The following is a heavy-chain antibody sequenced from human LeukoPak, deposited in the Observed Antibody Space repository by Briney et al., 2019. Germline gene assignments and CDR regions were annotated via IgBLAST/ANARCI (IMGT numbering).Heavy chain of an antibody. CDR2: INSDGSST. CDR1: GFTFSSYA. V-gene: IGHV3-74*01. D-gene: IGHD6-19*01. J-gene: IGHJ4*02. CDR3: ARDRSGWYYFDY. Sequence: GGSLRLSCAASGFTFSSYAMHWVRQAPGKGLVWVSRINSDGSSTRYADSVKGRFTISRDNAKNTLYLQMNSLRAEDTAVYYCARDRSGWYYFDYWGQGTLVTVSS.